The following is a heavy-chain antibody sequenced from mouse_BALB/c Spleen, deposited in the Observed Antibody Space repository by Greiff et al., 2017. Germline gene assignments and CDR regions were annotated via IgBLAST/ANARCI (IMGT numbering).Heavy chain of an antibody. CDR3: ARGDGSYYYAMDN. D-gene: IGHD2-3*01. CDR1: GFTFSSFG. CDR2: ISSGSSTI. V-gene: IGHV5-17*02. Sequence: EVKVVESGGGLVQPGGSRKLSCAASGFTFSSFGMHWVRQAPEKGLEWVAYISSGSSTIYYADTVKGRFTISRDNPKNTLFLQMTSLRSEDTAMYYCARGDGSYYYAMDNWGQGTSVTVSS. J-gene: IGHJ4*01.